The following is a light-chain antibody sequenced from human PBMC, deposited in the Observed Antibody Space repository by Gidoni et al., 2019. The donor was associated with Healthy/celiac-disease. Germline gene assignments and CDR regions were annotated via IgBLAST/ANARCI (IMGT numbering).Light chain of an antibody. Sequence: DIQMTQSPSSLSASVGDSVTIPCRASQSISSYLNLYQQKPGKAPKLLIYAASSLQSGVPSRFSGSGSGTDFTLTISSLQPEDFSSYYCQQSYSTPFTFGPGTKVDIK. CDR3: QQSYSTPFT. J-gene: IGKJ3*01. CDR2: AAS. CDR1: QSISSY. V-gene: IGKV1-39*01.